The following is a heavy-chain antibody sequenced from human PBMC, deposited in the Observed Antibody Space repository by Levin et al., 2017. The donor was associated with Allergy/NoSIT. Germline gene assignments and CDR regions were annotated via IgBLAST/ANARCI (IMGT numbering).Heavy chain of an antibody. CDR1: GFTFSAYV. CDR3: VQGDRVTGWIY. V-gene: IGHV3-23*01. CDR2: IGRSGGDT. D-gene: IGHD6-19*01. Sequence: GGSLRLSCAASGFTFSAYVMSWVRQAPGKGLEWVSAIGRSGGDTYYTDSVQGRFTISRDNSDNTLDLQMNGLTAEDPAIDYCVQGDRVTGWIYWGQGTLVTVSS. J-gene: IGHJ4*02.